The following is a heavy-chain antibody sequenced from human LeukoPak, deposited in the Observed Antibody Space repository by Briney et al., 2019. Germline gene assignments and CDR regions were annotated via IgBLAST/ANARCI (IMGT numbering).Heavy chain of an antibody. CDR2: IYYSGST. CDR1: GGSVSSGSSY. V-gene: IGHV4-61*01. D-gene: IGHD3-3*01. CDR3: ARVASGYDVFDI. J-gene: IGHJ3*02. Sequence: KPSETLSLTCTVSGGSVSSGSSYWSWIRQPPGKGLEWIGYIYYSGSTNYNPSLKSRVTISVDTSKNQFSLKLSSVTAADTAVFYCARVASGYDVFDIWGQGTMVTVSS.